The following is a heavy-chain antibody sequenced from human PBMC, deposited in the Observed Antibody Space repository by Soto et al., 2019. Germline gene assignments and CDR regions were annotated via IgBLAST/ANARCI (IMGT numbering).Heavy chain of an antibody. CDR2: ISYDGSNK. V-gene: IGHV3-30-3*01. CDR3: ARAGSSYEHFDY. CDR1: GFTFSSYA. J-gene: IGHJ4*02. Sequence: VGSLRLSCAASGFTFSSYAMHWVRQAPGKGLEWVAVISYDGSNKYYADSVKGRFTISRDNSKNTLYLQMNSLRAEDTAVYYCARAGSSYEHFDYWGQGTLVIVSS. D-gene: IGHD5-12*01.